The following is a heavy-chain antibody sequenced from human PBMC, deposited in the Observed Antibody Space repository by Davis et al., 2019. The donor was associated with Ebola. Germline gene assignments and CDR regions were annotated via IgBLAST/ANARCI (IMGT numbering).Heavy chain of an antibody. V-gene: IGHV1-18*04. D-gene: IGHD2-2*01. CDR1: GYTFTNYG. J-gene: IGHJ6*04. CDR3: AREAGIVVVPAAQRSYYGMDV. CDR2: INPHNGNT. Sequence: ASVKVSCKASGYTFTNYGITWVRQAPGQGLEWMGWINPHNGNTNYAQNVQGRVIMTSDTATTTAYMEVGSLRSDDTAVYYCAREAGIVVVPAAQRSYYGMDVWGKGTTVTVSS.